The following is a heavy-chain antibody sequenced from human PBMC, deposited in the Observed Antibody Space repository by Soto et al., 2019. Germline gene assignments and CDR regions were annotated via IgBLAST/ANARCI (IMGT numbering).Heavy chain of an antibody. J-gene: IGHJ4*02. Sequence: GGSLRLSCAASGFTFSSYGMHWVRQAPGKGLEWVALISSDGSNKYYADSVKGRFTISRDNSKNTLYLQMNTLRAEDTAVYYCAKGSYRPHDYWGQGTLVTVSS. V-gene: IGHV3-30*18. CDR2: ISSDGSNK. CDR3: AKGSYRPHDY. CDR1: GFTFSSYG. D-gene: IGHD1-26*01.